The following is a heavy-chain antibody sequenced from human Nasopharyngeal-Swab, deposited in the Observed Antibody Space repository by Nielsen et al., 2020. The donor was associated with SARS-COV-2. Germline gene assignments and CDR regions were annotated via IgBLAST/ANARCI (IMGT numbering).Heavy chain of an antibody. CDR2: INPGGGSA. Sequence: WVRQAPGQGLEWMGIINPGGGSARYSQNFQGRVTMTRDTSTNTVYMELYSPTSEDTAVYYCARGGDPREVVAATDCFDPWGQGTLVTVSS. D-gene: IGHD2-15*01. J-gene: IGHJ5*02. CDR3: ARGGDPREVVAATDCFDP. V-gene: IGHV1-46*01.